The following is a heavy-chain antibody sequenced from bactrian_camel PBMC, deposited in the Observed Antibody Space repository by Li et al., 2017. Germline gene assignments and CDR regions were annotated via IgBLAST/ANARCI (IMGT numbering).Heavy chain of an antibody. CDR3: AAARAIGDCLSAEFTY. J-gene: IGHJ4*01. CDR2: IGRTPPSSAWNS. V-gene: IGHV3-3*01. CDR1: GDIDSRTC. D-gene: IGHD3*01. Sequence: QLVESGGGSVEAGGSLRLSCVATGDIDSRTCMAWFRQTPGKEREVVARIGRTPPSSAWNSYYTDSVRGRSIVSRERNSNTLTLRMNNLKPEDTAIYYCAAARAIGDCLSAEFTYWGQGTQVTVS.